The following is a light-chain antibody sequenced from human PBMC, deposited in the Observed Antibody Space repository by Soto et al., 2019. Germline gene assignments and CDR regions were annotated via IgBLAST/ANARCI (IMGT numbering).Light chain of an antibody. J-gene: IGLJ1*01. Sequence: QSALTQPRSVSGSPGQSVTISCTGTSSDVGGYNYVSWYQQHPSKAPKLMIYDVSKRPSGVPDRFSGSKSGNTASLTISGLQAEDEADYYCCSYAGSYTYNYVFGTGTKVTVL. CDR2: DVS. CDR1: SSDVGGYNY. CDR3: CSYAGSYTYNYV. V-gene: IGLV2-11*01.